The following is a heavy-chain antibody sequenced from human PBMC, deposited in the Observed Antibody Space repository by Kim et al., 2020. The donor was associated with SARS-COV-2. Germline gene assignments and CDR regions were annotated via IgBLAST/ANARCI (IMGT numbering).Heavy chain of an antibody. D-gene: IGHD3-16*01. Sequence: GSSTSYADAVKGRFTISRDNAKNTLYLQMNSLRAEDTAVYYCASGFGGSYWGQGTLVTVSS. CDR2: GSST. V-gene: IGHV3-74*01. J-gene: IGHJ4*02. CDR3: ASGFGGSY.